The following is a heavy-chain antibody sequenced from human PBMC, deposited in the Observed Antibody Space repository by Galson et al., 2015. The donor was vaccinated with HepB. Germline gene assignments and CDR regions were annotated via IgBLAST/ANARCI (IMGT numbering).Heavy chain of an antibody. CDR1: GFRFHYYA. CDR3: VKEDILTGYSVGSFHF. Sequence: SLRLSCAGSGFRFHYYALHWVRQAPGKGLEFVSGISHNGGATKFADSVRDRFTISRDNSKNTMYLQMNGLRTEDTAAYYCVKEDILTGYSVGSFHFWGRGTMVTVSS. D-gene: IGHD3-9*01. J-gene: IGHJ3*01. V-gene: IGHV3-64D*06. CDR2: ISHNGGAT.